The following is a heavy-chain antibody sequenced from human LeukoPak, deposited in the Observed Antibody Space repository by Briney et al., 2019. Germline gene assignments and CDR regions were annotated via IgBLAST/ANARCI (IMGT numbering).Heavy chain of an antibody. V-gene: IGHV3-23*01. CDR1: GFTFSSYG. J-gene: IGHJ4*02. Sequence: PGGSLRLSCAASGFTFSSYGMTWVRQAPGRGLEWVSSISGSGISTYYADSVKGRFTISRDNSKNTLYLQMNSLRAEDTAVYYCAREDGNSGSYAFDYWGQGTLVTVSS. CDR2: ISGSGIST. D-gene: IGHD1-26*01. CDR3: AREDGNSGSYAFDY.